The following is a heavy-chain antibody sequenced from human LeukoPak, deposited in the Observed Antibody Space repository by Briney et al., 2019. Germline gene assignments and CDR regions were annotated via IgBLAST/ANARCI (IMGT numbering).Heavy chain of an antibody. CDR1: GFIFSSYA. D-gene: IGHD4-11*01. CDR2: ISGSGGST. Sequence: GGSLRLSCAASGFIFSSYAMSWVRQAPGKGLEWVSAISGSGGSTYYADSVKGRFTISRDTSKNTLYLQMNSLRAEDTAIYYCAKPWGNDYNSYFDYWGQGTLVTVSS. J-gene: IGHJ4*02. CDR3: AKPWGNDYNSYFDY. V-gene: IGHV3-23*01.